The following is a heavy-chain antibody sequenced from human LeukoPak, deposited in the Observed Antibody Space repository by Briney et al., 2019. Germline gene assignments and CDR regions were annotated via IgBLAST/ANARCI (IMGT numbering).Heavy chain of an antibody. D-gene: IGHD6-19*01. CDR2: ISSSGSAI. Sequence: PGGSLRLSCAASGFTFSDYYMGWMRQAPGKGLEWVSYISSSGSAIYYADSVKGRFTLSRDNAKNSLYLQMNSLRAEDTAVYYCARETYSSGWHGNWFDPGGQGTLVTVSS. CDR1: GFTFSDYY. V-gene: IGHV3-11*01. CDR3: ARETYSSGWHGNWFDP. J-gene: IGHJ5*02.